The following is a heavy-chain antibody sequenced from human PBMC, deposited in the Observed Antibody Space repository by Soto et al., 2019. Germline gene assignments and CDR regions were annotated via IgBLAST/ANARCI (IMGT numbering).Heavy chain of an antibody. D-gene: IGHD2-15*01. CDR2: MDPKSGNK. J-gene: IGHJ4*02. Sequence: QVQLVQSGAEVKKPGASVKVSCKASGYTFTNYDINWVRQAPGQGLEWMGWMDPKSGNKDYAQKFKGRVTITRNTSISTAYLEVSSLSSEDTAVYFCARGRGWRDYWGQGTLVTVSS. CDR1: GYTFTNYD. CDR3: ARGRGWRDY. V-gene: IGHV1-8*01.